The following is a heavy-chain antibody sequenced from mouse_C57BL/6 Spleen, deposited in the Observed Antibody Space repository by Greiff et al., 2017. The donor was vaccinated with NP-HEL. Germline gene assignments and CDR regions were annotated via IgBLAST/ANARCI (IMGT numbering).Heavy chain of an antibody. V-gene: IGHV1-69*01. CDR2: LDPSDSYT. J-gene: IGHJ4*01. D-gene: IGHD2-3*01. Sequence: QVQLQQPGAELVMPGASVKLSCKASGYTFTSYWMHWVKQRPGQGLEWIGELDPSDSYTNYNQKFKGKSTLTVDKSSSTAYMQLSSLTSEDSAVYYGARSDGYYRAMDYWGQGTSVTVSS. CDR3: ARSDGYYRAMDY. CDR1: GYTFTSYW.